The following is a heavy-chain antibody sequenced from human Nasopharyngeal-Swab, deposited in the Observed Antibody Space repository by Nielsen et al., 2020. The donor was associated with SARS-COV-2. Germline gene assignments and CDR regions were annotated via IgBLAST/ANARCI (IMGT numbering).Heavy chain of an antibody. CDR3: AKSDDAVDI. V-gene: IGHV3-23*01. Sequence: GESLKISCASSGFTFNTYAMSWVRQPPGAGLEWVSAISDSGGRTYYADSVKGRFTISRDNSQNTLFLQMNSLRAEETAVYYCAKSDDAVDIWGQGTMVTVSS. J-gene: IGHJ3*02. CDR1: GFTFNTYA. CDR2: ISDSGGRT.